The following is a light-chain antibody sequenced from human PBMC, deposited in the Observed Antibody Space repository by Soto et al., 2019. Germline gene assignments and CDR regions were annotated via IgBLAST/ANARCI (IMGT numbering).Light chain of an antibody. CDR3: QQFNDYPLT. CDR1: QAISSY. CDR2: GAS. J-gene: IGKJ4*01. V-gene: IGKV1-9*01. Sequence: DIHVAHSPSVLSSSVLDRVTITCRASQAISSYLAWYQQKPGKPPKLLIYGASTLQSDVPSRFSGSGSGTEFTLTVSSLQAEDSATYYCQQFNDYPLTFGGGTKVDI.